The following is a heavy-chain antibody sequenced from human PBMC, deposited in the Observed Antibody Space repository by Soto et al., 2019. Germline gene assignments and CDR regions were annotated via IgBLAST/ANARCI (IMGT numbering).Heavy chain of an antibody. CDR1: GFTFSNYT. V-gene: IGHV3-21*01. CDR2: ISRSNSYI. Sequence: GGSLRLSCAGSGFTFSNYTMNWVRQAPGKGLEWVSSISRSNSYIKYADSVKGRFTVSRDNSKNSLYLQMNSLRAEDTAVYFCARRMLPGLMFGSTFDYWGLGTLVTVAS. CDR3: ARRMLPGLMFGSTFDY. J-gene: IGHJ4*02. D-gene: IGHD3-10*02.